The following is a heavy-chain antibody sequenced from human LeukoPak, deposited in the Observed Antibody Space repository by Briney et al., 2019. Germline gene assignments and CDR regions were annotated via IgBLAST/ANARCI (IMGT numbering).Heavy chain of an antibody. V-gene: IGHV4-59*01. Sequence: SETLSLTSTLSGGSISNSYWSWIPQPPREGLEWIGYIYSSGTTNYNPFLKSRVTISVDKSKNQFSLRLNSVTAADTAVYYCARGGPHYGMDVWGQGTTVTVSS. CDR2: IYSSGTT. D-gene: IGHD1-14*01. CDR3: ARGGPHYGMDV. J-gene: IGHJ6*02. CDR1: GGSISNSY.